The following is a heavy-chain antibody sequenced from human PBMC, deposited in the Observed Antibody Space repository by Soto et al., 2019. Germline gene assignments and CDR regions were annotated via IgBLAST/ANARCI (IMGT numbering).Heavy chain of an antibody. D-gene: IGHD2-21*02. CDR2: IKPDGSAT. CDR1: GFTFGSYW. V-gene: IGHV3-7*01. Sequence: QPGGSLRLSCAVSGFTFGSYWMNWVRLIPGKGLEWVAYIKPDGSATYYVDSVKGRFTISRDNAKNSLYLQMNSLRVEDTSVHYCARAGYCGPGCYYYFDYWGQGTLVTVSS. CDR3: ARAGYCGPGCYYYFDY. J-gene: IGHJ4*02.